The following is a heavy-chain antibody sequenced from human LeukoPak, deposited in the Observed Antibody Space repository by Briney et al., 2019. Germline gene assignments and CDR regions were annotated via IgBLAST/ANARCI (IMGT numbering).Heavy chain of an antibody. CDR3: ARDTYDSSGYYFD. D-gene: IGHD3-22*01. J-gene: IGHJ4*02. CDR1: GFTFSRYE. Sequence: GGSLRLSCAASGFTFSRYEMNGVRQAPGRGLEWVSYISSRGSTTHYAASVKDRFTISRDNAKKSLYLQMNSLRAEDTAVYYCARDTYDSSGYYFDWGQGNLFTVSS. V-gene: IGHV3-48*03. CDR2: ISSRGSTT.